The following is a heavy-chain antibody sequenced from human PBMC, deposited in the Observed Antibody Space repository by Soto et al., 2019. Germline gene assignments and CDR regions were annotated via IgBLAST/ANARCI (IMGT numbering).Heavy chain of an antibody. CDR1: GYTFTSYG. Sequence: QVQLVQSGAEVKKPGASVKVSCKASGYTFTSYGISWVRQAPGQGLEWMGWISAYNGNTNYAPKLQGRVTMTTDTSTSTAYMELRSLRSDDTAVYYCASVLLWFGEASGWFDPWGQGTLVTVSS. CDR2: ISAYNGNT. J-gene: IGHJ5*02. CDR3: ASVLLWFGEASGWFDP. D-gene: IGHD3-10*01. V-gene: IGHV1-18*01.